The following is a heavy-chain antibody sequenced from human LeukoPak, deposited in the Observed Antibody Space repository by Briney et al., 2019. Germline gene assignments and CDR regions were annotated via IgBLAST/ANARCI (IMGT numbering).Heavy chain of an antibody. J-gene: IGHJ4*02. Sequence: PGGSLTLSRVASGFSFDDNGLSWVRQAPGKGLEWVSGINWTGDKTAYGDSVKGRFTISRDNAKNSLYLQMNSLRAEDTALYYCARGGRYFDWLLPIDYWGQGTLVTVSS. D-gene: IGHD3-9*01. CDR2: INWTGDKT. CDR3: ARGGRYFDWLLPIDY. V-gene: IGHV3-20*04. CDR1: GFSFDDNG.